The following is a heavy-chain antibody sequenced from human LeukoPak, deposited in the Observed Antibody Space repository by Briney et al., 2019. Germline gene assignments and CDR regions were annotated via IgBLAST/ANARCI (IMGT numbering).Heavy chain of an antibody. CDR2: IYTSGST. CDR1: GGSISSYY. D-gene: IGHD6-13*01. V-gene: IGHV4-4*09. J-gene: IGHJ4*02. Sequence: KPSETLSLTCTVSGGSISSYYWRWIRQPPGKGLEWIGYIYTSGSTNYNPSLKSRVTISVDTSKSQFSLKLSSATAADTAVYYCARHHIAAAGFDYWGQGTLVTVSS. CDR3: ARHHIAAAGFDY.